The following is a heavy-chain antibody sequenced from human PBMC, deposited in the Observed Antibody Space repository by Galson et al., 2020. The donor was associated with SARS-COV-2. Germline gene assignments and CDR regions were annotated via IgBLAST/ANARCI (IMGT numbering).Heavy chain of an antibody. Sequence: SETLSLTCAVYGGSFSAYYWSWIRQPPGKGLEWIGEINHSGSTNYNPSLKSRVTISVGTSKNQFSLKLNTVTAADTAVYYCARDALFGGSYFEDWGQGTLVTVSS. J-gene: IGHJ4*02. D-gene: IGHD1-26*01. V-gene: IGHV4-34*01. CDR2: INHSGST. CDR1: GGSFSAYY. CDR3: ARDALFGGSYFED.